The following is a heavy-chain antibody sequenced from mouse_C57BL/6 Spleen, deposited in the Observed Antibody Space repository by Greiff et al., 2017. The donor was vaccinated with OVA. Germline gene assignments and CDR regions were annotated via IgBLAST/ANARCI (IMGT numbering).Heavy chain of an antibody. Sequence: VQLQQPGAELVKPGASVKLSCKASGYTFTSYWMHWVKQRPGQGLEWIGMIHPNSGSTNYNEKFKSKATLTVDKSSSTAYMQLSSLTSEDSAVYYCAPLTTVVATGWYFDVWGTGTTVTVSS. CDR1: GYTFTSYW. CDR2: IHPNSGST. J-gene: IGHJ1*03. V-gene: IGHV1-64*01. D-gene: IGHD1-1*01. CDR3: APLTTVVATGWYFDV.